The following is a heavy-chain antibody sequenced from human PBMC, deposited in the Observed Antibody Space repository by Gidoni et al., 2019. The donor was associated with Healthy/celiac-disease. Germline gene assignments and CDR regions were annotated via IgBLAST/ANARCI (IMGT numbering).Heavy chain of an antibody. V-gene: IGHV6-1*01. CDR2: TYYRSKWYN. CDR1: ADSVSSNSAA. D-gene: IGHD6-19*01. Sequence: QNLSLTCAISADSVSSNSAAWNWIRQSPSRGLEWLGRTYYRSKWYNDYAVSVKSRITINSDTSKNQFSLQLNSVTPEETAVYSWARGRYDGYNWFDPWGQGTLVTFSS. J-gene: IGHJ5*02. CDR3: ARGRYDGYNWFDP.